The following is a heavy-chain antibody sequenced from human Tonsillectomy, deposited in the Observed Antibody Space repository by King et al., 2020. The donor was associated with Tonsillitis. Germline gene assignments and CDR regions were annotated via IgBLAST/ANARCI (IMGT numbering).Heavy chain of an antibody. D-gene: IGHD3-10*01. V-gene: IGHV3-48*03. CDR3: ASRGSHGAFDI. J-gene: IGHJ3*02. CDR2: ISSSGSTI. Sequence: VQLVESGGGLVQPGGSLRLSCAASGFTFSSYEMNWGRQAPGKGLEWGSYISSSGSTIYYADSVKGRFTISRDNAKNSLYLQMNSLRAEDTAVYYCASRGSHGAFDIWGQGTMVTVSS. CDR1: GFTFSSYE.